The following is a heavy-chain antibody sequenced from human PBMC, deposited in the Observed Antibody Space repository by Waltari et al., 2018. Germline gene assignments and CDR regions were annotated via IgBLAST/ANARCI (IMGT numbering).Heavy chain of an antibody. D-gene: IGHD2-8*02. J-gene: IGHJ6*03. V-gene: IGHV1-18*01. CDR2: ISLYNGKR. CDR3: ARYWTGTESADYMDV. Sequence: QVQLVQSGPEVREPGASLRVSCKASDYTIAASGISWVRQAPGQGLEWMGWISLYNGKRNYAQKFQDRVTMTTDISTNTAYMELRSRRSDETAVYYCARYWTGTESADYMDVWGKGTTVTVSS. CDR1: DYTIAASG.